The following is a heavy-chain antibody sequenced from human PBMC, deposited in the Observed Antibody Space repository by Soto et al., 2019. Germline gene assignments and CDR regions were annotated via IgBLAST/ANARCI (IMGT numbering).Heavy chain of an antibody. CDR3: ARTKCSGGSCYSWSLDY. V-gene: IGHV4-31*03. J-gene: IGHJ4*02. Sequence: TSETLSLTCTVSGGSITTGGYYWSWIRQLPGKGLEWIGHRYYSESTYYNPSLKSRVSISLDTSKNQFSLKLSFVTAADTAMYYCARTKCSGGSCYSWSLDYWGQGTPVTVSS. CDR2: RYYSEST. D-gene: IGHD2-15*01. CDR1: GGSITTGGYY.